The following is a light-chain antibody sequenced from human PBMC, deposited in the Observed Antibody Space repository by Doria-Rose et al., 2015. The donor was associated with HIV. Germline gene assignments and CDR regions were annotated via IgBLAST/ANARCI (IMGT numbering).Light chain of an antibody. CDR2: SAS. CDR3: QQTYSAPLT. Sequence: PSSLSASVGDRVTITCRASQTISTYLNWYQQKPGKAPKLLIYSASSLQSEVPSRFSGSASGTDFTLTISSLQPEDFATYYCQQTYSAPLTFGPGTKVDIK. J-gene: IGKJ3*01. V-gene: IGKV1-39*01. CDR1: QTISTY.